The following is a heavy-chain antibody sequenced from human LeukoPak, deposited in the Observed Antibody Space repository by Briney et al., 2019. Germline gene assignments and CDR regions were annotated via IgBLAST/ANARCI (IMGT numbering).Heavy chain of an antibody. Sequence: ASVKVSCKASGYTFTSYYMHWVRQAPGQGLEWMGIINPSGGSTSYAQKFQGRVTMTRDTSTSTVYMELSSLRSEDTAVYYCARDLGGYYDSSGLCYWGQGTLVTVSS. J-gene: IGHJ4*02. D-gene: IGHD3-22*01. CDR2: INPSGGST. CDR3: ARDLGGYYDSSGLCY. V-gene: IGHV1-46*01. CDR1: GYTFTSYY.